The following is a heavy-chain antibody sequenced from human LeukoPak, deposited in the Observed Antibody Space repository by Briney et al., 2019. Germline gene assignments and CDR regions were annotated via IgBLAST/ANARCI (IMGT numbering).Heavy chain of an antibody. D-gene: IGHD6-13*01. Sequence: GGSLRLSCAASGFTFSSYSMNWVRQAPGKGLEWVSSISSSSSYIYYADSVEGRFTISRDNAKNSLYLQMNSLRAEDTAVYYCASDIAAADTDYWGQGTLVTVSS. CDR2: ISSSSSYI. CDR3: ASDIAAADTDY. J-gene: IGHJ4*02. V-gene: IGHV3-21*01. CDR1: GFTFSSYS.